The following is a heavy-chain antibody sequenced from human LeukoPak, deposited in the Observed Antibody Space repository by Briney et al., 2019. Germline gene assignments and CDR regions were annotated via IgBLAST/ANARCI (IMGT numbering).Heavy chain of an antibody. CDR2: ISGTAAAT. CDR3: AELGITMIGGV. CDR1: GFTFSTYG. Sequence: GGTLRLSCAASGFTFSTYGMTWVRQAPGKGLEWVSGISGTAAATFYGDSVKGRFTISRDNAKNSLYLQMNSLRAEDTAVYYRAELGITMIGGVWGKGTTVTISS. V-gene: IGHV3-23*01. J-gene: IGHJ6*04. D-gene: IGHD3-10*02.